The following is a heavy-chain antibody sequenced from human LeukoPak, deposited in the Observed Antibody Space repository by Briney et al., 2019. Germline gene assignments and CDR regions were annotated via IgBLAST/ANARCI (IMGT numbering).Heavy chain of an antibody. D-gene: IGHD2-15*01. CDR2: XXXSGST. CDR1: GGSFSGYY. CDR3: AREGVEWCSGGSCYVAFDY. J-gene: IGHJ4*02. V-gene: IGHV4-34*01. Sequence: SETLSLTCAIYGGSFSGYYWNWIRQPPGKGLEXXXXXXXSGSTNYNPSLKSRVTISVDTSKNQFSLKLSSVTAADTAVYYCAREGVEWCSGGSCYVAFDYWGQGTLVTVSS.